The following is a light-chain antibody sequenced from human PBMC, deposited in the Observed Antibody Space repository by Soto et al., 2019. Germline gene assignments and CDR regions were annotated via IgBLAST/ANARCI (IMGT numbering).Light chain of an antibody. J-gene: IGLJ1*01. V-gene: IGLV2-14*01. CDR3: SSYTTSSTQV. CDR2: DVS. CDR1: SDDVGAYNY. Sequence: QSALTQPASVSGSPGQSITISCTGASDDVGAYNYVSWYQHHPGKAPKLIISDVSIRPSGVSDRFSGSKSGNTASLTISGLQAEDEADYYCSSYTTSSTQVFGTGTKVTVL.